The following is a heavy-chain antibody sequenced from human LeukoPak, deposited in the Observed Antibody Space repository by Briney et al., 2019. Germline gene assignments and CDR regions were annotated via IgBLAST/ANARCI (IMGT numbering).Heavy chain of an antibody. Sequence: GGSLRLSCAASGFTFSSYEVNWVRQAPGKGLEWVSYISSSGSTIYYADSVKGRFTISGDNAKNSLYPQMNSLRAEDTAVYYCASPRAADDYWGQGTLVTVSS. D-gene: IGHD3-10*01. V-gene: IGHV3-48*03. J-gene: IGHJ4*02. CDR1: GFTFSSYE. CDR2: ISSSGSTI. CDR3: ASPRAADDY.